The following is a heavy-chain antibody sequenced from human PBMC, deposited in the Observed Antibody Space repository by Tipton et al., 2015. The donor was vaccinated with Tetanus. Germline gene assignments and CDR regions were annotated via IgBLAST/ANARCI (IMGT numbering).Heavy chain of an antibody. CDR1: GFTLSRNS. J-gene: IGHJ4*02. Sequence: SLRLSCAASGFTLSRNSMNWVRQAPGKGLEWVSSISGSGSYISYADSVKGRFTISRDNAKNSLYLQMSSLRVEDTAMYYCVRDDSGRGLDYWGKGTLVTVSS. CDR2: ISGSGSYI. CDR3: VRDDSGRGLDY. D-gene: IGHD3-10*01. V-gene: IGHV3-21*01.